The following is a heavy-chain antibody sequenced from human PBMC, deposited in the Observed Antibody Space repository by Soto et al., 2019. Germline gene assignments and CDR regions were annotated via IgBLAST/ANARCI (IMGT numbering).Heavy chain of an antibody. V-gene: IGHV3-15*01. CDR3: TTDAGSSSWYGMDV. CDR1: GFTFSNAW. J-gene: IGHJ6*02. CDR2: IKTKTEGGTT. Sequence: PGGSLRLSCAASGFTFSNAWMSWVRQAPGKGLEWVGRIKTKTEGGTTDYAAPVKGRFTISRDDSKNTLFLQMNSLKTEDTAVYYCTTDAGSSSWYGMDVWGQGTTVTAP. D-gene: IGHD6-13*01.